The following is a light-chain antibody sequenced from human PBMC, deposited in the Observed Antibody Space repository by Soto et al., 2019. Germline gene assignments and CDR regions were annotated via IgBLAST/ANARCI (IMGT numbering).Light chain of an antibody. CDR1: QSIGNY. CDR2: AAS. CDR3: QQSYSTPLT. V-gene: IGKV1-39*01. Sequence: DIQMTQSPSSLSAAIGARVSISSRASQSIGNYLNWYQQKPGKAPKLLIYAASSLQSGVPSRFSGSGSGTDFTLTINSLQPEDFATYYCQQSYSTPLTFGGGTKVDIK. J-gene: IGKJ4*01.